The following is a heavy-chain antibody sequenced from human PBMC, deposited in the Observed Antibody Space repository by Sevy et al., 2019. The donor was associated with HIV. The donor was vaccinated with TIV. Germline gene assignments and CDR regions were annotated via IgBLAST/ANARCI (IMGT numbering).Heavy chain of an antibody. J-gene: IGHJ5*02. CDR2: ISGSGGST. V-gene: IGHV3-23*01. CDR3: AKVCEKDIVVVVAKHLNWFDP. Sequence: GGSLRLSCAASGFTFSSYAMSWVRQAPGKGLEWVSAISGSGGSTYYADSVKGGFTISRDNSKNTLYLQMNSLRAEDTAVYYCAKVCEKDIVVVVAKHLNWFDPWGQGTLVTVSS. CDR1: GFTFSSYA. D-gene: IGHD2-15*01.